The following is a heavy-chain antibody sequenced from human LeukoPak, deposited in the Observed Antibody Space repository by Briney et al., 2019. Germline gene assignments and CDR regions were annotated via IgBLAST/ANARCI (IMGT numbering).Heavy chain of an antibody. CDR1: GGSIDSSSYY. CDR3: ARRDNRLVTNSLDY. CDR2: VYYSGST. V-gene: IGHV4-39*01. J-gene: IGHJ4*02. D-gene: IGHD3-9*01. Sequence: SETLSLTCTVSGGSIDSSSYYWVWIRQPPGKGLEWIGSVYYSGSTYYNPSLKSRVTISVDTSKNQFSLILSSVTAADTAVYYCARRDNRLVTNSLDYWGQGTLVTVSS.